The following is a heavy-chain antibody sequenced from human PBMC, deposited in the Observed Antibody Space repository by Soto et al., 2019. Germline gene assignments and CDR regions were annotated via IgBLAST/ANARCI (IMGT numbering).Heavy chain of an antibody. J-gene: IGHJ4*02. CDR3: ARRHYDSSGYSYYFDY. V-gene: IGHV4-59*06. D-gene: IGHD3-22*01. Sequence: SETLSLTCTVSGGSISSYYWSWIRQHPGKGLEWIGYIYYSGSTYYNPSLKSRVTISVDTSKNQFSLKLSSVTAADTAVYYCARRHYDSSGYSYYFDYWGQGTLVTVSS. CDR1: GGSISSYY. CDR2: IYYSGST.